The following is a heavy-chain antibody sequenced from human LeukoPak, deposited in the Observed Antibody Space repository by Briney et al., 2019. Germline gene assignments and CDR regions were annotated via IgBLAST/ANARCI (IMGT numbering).Heavy chain of an antibody. V-gene: IGHV3-21*01. CDR3: ARRSPNYYFDY. CDR2: IGSSNNYI. J-gene: IGHJ4*02. CDR1: GFTFSNYN. Sequence: KPGGSLRLSCAASGFTFSNYNMNWVRQAPGKGLEWVSSIGSSNNYIYYADSVKGRFTISRDNAKNSLYLQMNSLRAEDTAVYYCARRSPNYYFDYWGQGTPVTVSS.